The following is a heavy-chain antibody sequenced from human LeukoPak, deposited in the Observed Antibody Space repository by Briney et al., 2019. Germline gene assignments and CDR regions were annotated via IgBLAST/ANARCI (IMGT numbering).Heavy chain of an antibody. CDR1: GGSISSYY. CDR3: ARVHSSGWYDDWYFDL. V-gene: IGHV4-59*01. D-gene: IGHD6-19*01. J-gene: IGHJ2*01. Sequence: SETLPLTCTVSGGSISSYYWSWIRQPPGKGLEWIGYIYYSGSTNYNPSLKSRVTISVDTSKNQFSLKLSSVTAADTAMYYCARVHSSGWYDDWYFDLWGRGTLVTVSS. CDR2: IYYSGST.